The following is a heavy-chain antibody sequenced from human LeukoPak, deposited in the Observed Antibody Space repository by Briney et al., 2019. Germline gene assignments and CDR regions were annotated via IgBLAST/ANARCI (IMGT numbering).Heavy chain of an antibody. CDR2: INHSGGT. D-gene: IGHD3-3*01. V-gene: IGHV4-34*01. J-gene: IGHJ5*02. CDR3: ARGPPNYDFWSGRGVGEFDP. Sequence: SETLSLTCAVYGGSFSGYYWSWIRQPPGKGLERIGEINHSGGTNYNPSLKSRVTISVDTSKNQFSLKLSSVTAADTAVYYCARGPPNYDFWSGRGVGEFDPWGQGTLVTVSS. CDR1: GGSFSGYY.